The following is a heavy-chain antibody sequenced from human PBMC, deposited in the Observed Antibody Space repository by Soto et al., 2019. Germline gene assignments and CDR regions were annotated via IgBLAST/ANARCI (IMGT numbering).Heavy chain of an antibody. Sequence: QVQLQESGPGLVKPSQTLSLTCTVSGGSISSGGYYWSWIRQHPGKGLEWIGYIYYSGSTYYNPSLKSRVTISVDTSKNQFSLKLSSVTAADTAVYYWARAPGGYCSGGSCRNNWFDPWGQGTLVTVSS. D-gene: IGHD2-15*01. J-gene: IGHJ5*02. V-gene: IGHV4-31*03. CDR3: ARAPGGYCSGGSCRNNWFDP. CDR2: IYYSGST. CDR1: GGSISSGGYY.